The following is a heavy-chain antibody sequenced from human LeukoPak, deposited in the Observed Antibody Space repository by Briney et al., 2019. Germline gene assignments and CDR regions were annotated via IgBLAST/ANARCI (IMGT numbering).Heavy chain of an antibody. J-gene: IGHJ2*01. CDR1: GGTFSSYA. CDR3: ARVEMATSYWYFDL. D-gene: IGHD5-24*01. V-gene: IGHV1-69*05. CDR2: IIPIFGTA. Sequence: ASVEVSCRASGGTFSSYAISWVRQAPGQGLEWMGGIIPIFGTANYAQKFQGRVTITTDESTSTAYMELSSLRSEDTAVYYCARVEMATSYWYFDLWGRGTLVTVSS.